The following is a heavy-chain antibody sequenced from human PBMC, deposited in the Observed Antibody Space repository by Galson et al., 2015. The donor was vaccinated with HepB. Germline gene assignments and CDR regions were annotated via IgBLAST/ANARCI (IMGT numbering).Heavy chain of an antibody. CDR3: ARYNGDVSGFDI. Sequence: SLRLSCAASRFTFSGYGMHWVRQAPGKGLEWVGFIWYDGSKTDYADSVKGRLTISRDNSKKTLYLQMNTVGAEDTAVYYCARYNGDVSGFDIWGQGTMVIVSS. D-gene: IGHD2-8*01. V-gene: IGHV3-33*01. CDR1: RFTFSGYG. CDR2: IWYDGSKT. J-gene: IGHJ3*02.